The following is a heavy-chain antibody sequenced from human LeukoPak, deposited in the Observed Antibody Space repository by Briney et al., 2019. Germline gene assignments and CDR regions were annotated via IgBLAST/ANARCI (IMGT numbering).Heavy chain of an antibody. CDR1: VFTFSSYS. D-gene: IGHD3-22*01. CDR3: ARDSHYYDSSGYYLSGPVDY. Sequence: GGSLTLSCAASVFTFSSYSMNWARQAPGKGLEWVSSIGSSSSYIYYADSVKGRFTISRDNAKNSLFPQMNSLRAEDTAVYYCARDSHYYDSSGYYLSGPVDYWGQGTLVTVSS. V-gene: IGHV3-21*01. CDR2: IGSSSSYI. J-gene: IGHJ4*02.